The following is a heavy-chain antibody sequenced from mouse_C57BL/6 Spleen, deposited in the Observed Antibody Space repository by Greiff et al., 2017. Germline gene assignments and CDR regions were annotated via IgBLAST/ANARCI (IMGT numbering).Heavy chain of an antibody. J-gene: IGHJ4*01. Sequence: QVQLQQPGAELVKPGASVKLSCKASGYTFTSYWMQWVKQRPGQGREWIGDIDPTDSYTNYNQKFKGKATLTGDTSSSTAYMQLSSLPSEDSAVYYCATALDSSGAMGDWGQGTSVTVSS. CDR3: ATALDSSGAMGD. D-gene: IGHD3-2*02. CDR1: GYTFTSYW. CDR2: IDPTDSYT. V-gene: IGHV1-50*01.